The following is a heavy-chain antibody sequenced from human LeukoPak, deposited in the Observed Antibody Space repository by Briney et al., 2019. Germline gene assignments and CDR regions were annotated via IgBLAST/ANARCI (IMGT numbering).Heavy chain of an antibody. J-gene: IGHJ4*02. D-gene: IGHD2-8*02. CDR3: ARRILPTGGFDY. CDR1: GYSFTSYW. Sequence: GESLEISCEGSGYSFTSYWIGWVRQMPGKGLEWMGIIYPGDSDTRYSPSFQGQVTISADKSITTAYLQWSSLKAPDTAMYYCARRILPTGGFDYWGQGTLVTVSS. V-gene: IGHV5-51*01. CDR2: IYPGDSDT.